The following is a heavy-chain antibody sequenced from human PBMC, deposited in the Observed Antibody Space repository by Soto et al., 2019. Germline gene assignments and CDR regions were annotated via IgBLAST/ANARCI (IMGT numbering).Heavy chain of an antibody. V-gene: IGHV1-18*04. Sequence: GASVKVSCKASCYTFTSYGISWVRQAPGQGLEWMGWISAYNGNTNYAQKLQGRVTMTTDTSTSTAYMELRSLRSDDTAVYYCASASYEIPHSYYYSSGMDVWSQGTTVTVYS. CDR2: ISAYNGNT. CDR3: ASASYEIPHSYYYSSGMDV. CDR1: CYTFTSYG. D-gene: IGHD3-9*01. J-gene: IGHJ6*02.